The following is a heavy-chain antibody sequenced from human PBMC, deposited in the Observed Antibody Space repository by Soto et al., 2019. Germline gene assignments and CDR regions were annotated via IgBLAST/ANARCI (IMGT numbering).Heavy chain of an antibody. CDR1: GFTFSSYS. J-gene: IGHJ4*02. CDR2: ISSSSSYI. D-gene: IGHD3-22*01. CDR3: ASHPRDSSGYWYYFDY. Sequence: EVQLVESGGGLVKPGGSLRVSCAASGFTFSSYSMNWVRQAPGKGLEWVSSISSSSSYIYYADSVKGRFTISRDNAKNSLSLQMNSLRAEDTAVYYWASHPRDSSGYWYYFDYWGQGTLVTVSS. V-gene: IGHV3-21*01.